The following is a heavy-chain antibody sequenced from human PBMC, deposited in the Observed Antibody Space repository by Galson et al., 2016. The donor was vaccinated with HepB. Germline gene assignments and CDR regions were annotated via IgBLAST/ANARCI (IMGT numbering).Heavy chain of an antibody. CDR2: IWPGDSDS. D-gene: IGHD6-19*01. Sequence: KVSCKGSGYSFTNYWIGWVRQMPGKGLEWMGIIWPGDSDSRYSPSFQGQVTMSVDKYISTAYLQWDTLKASDTAIYYCARAGSGWYPFDYWGQGTLVTVSS. CDR3: ARAGSGWYPFDY. V-gene: IGHV5-51*01. CDR1: GYSFTNYW. J-gene: IGHJ4*02.